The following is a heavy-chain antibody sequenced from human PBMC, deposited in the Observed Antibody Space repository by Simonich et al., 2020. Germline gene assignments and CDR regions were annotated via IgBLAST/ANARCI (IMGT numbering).Heavy chain of an antibody. V-gene: IGHV3-33*01. D-gene: IGHD2-15*01. CDR2: IWYDGSNK. J-gene: IGHJ4*02. CDR1: GFTFSSYG. Sequence: QVQLVESGGGVVQPGRSLRLSCAASGFTFSSYGMHWVRQAPGKGLEWVEVIWYDGSNKYYSDYGKGRFTISRDNSKTQLYLQMNSLRAEDTAVYYCARDRYCSGGSCYYFDYWGQGTLVTVSS. CDR3: ARDRYCSGGSCYYFDY.